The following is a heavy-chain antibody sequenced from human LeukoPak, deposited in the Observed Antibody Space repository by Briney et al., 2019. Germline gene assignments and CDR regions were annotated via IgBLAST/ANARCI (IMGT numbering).Heavy chain of an antibody. Sequence: SETLSLTCTVSGGSISSGGYYWNWFRQHPGKGLEWIGYIYYSGSTFYNPSLKSRVTISVDRSKNQFSLKLSSVTAADTAVYYCARGNDYGGSPAVGYWGQGTLVTVSS. CDR1: GGSISSGGYY. V-gene: IGHV4-31*03. CDR2: IYYSGST. D-gene: IGHD4-23*01. CDR3: ARGNDYGGSPAVGY. J-gene: IGHJ4*02.